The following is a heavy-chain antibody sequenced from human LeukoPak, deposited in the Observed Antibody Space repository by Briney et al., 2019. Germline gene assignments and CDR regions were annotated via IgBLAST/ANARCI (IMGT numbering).Heavy chain of an antibody. CDR3: ARGSSPDDYGDYENWYFDL. V-gene: IGHV1-18*01. CDR1: GYTFTSYG. Sequence: ASVKVSCKASGYTFTSYGISWVRQAPGQGLEWMGWISAYNGNTNYAQKLQGRVTMTTDTSTSTAYMELRSLRADDTAVYYCARGSSPDDYGDYENWYFDLWGRGTLVTVSS. CDR2: ISAYNGNT. J-gene: IGHJ2*01. D-gene: IGHD4-17*01.